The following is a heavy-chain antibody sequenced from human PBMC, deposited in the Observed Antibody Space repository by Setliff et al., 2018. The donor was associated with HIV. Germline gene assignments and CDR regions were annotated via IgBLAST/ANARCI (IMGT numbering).Heavy chain of an antibody. Sequence: ASVKVSCKASGYSFTNYATHWVRQAPGQRLEWMGWINVGNDNTKYSQTLQGRVTIARDTSASTAYMELSSLRSEDTAVYYCARDGQRGQAGGWLADPDAFDIWGQGTMVTVSS. CDR1: GYSFTNYA. V-gene: IGHV1-3*01. J-gene: IGHJ3*02. D-gene: IGHD6-19*01. CDR3: ARDGQRGQAGGWLADPDAFDI. CDR2: INVGNDNT.